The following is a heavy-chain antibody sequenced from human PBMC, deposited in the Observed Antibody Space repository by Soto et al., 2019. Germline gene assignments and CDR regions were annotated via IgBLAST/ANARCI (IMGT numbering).Heavy chain of an antibody. Sequence: SVKVSCKASGGTFSSSAISWVRQAPGQGLEWMGGIIPIFGTANYAQKFQGRVTITADESTSTAYMELSSLRSEDTAVYYCARGRAYCGGDCYFAPADYWGQGTLVTVSS. CDR2: IIPIFGTA. CDR3: ARGRAYCGGDCYFAPADY. D-gene: IGHD2-21*02. CDR1: GGTFSSSA. V-gene: IGHV1-69*01. J-gene: IGHJ4*02.